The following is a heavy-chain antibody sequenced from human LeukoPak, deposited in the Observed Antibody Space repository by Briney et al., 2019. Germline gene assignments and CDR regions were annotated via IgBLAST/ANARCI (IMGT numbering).Heavy chain of an antibody. CDR1: GFTVSSNY. Sequence: PGGSLRLSCAASGFTVSSNYMSWVRQAPGKGLEWVSVIYSGGSTYYADSVKGRFTISRDNAKNSLDLQMNSLRADDTAVYYCARDQGYRYGSTYRSTVFDYWGQGTLVTVSS. CDR2: IYSGGST. D-gene: IGHD5-18*01. CDR3: ARDQGYRYGSTYRSTVFDY. J-gene: IGHJ4*02. V-gene: IGHV3-53*01.